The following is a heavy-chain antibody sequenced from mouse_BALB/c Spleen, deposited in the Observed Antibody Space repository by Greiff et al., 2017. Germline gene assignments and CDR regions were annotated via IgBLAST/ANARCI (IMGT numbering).Heavy chain of an antibody. Sequence: QVQLQQSGPELVKPGASVRISCKASGYTFTSYYIHWVKQRPGQGLEWIGWIYPGNVNTKYNEKFKGKATLTADKSSSTAYMQLSSLTSEDSAVYFCARRGSSDYGDDMDYWGQGTSVTVSS. J-gene: IGHJ4*01. CDR3: ARRGSSDYGDDMDY. D-gene: IGHD3-1*01. CDR2: IYPGNVNT. CDR1: GYTFTSYY. V-gene: IGHV1S56*01.